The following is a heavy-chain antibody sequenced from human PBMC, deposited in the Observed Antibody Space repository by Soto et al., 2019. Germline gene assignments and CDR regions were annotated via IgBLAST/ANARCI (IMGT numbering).Heavy chain of an antibody. CDR3: ARARWYDAFDV. CDR2: IFHGGNT. J-gene: IGHJ3*01. CDR1: GFFISSGNY. Sequence: SETLSLTCAVSGFFISSGNYWGWIRKPPGKGLERIGSIFHGGNTYYNPSLKSRVTIAVDLSKNQFSLKLNSVTAADTSVYYCARARWYDAFDVWGQGTEVTVSS. V-gene: IGHV4-38-2*01. D-gene: IGHD2-15*01.